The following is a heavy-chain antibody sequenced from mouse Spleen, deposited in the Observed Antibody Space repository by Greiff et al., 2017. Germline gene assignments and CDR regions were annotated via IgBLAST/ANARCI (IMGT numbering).Heavy chain of an antibody. D-gene: IGHD4-1*01. CDR1: GYTFTSYV. CDR2: IYPGSGNT. CDR3: AREDLTVEY. Sequence: QVQLKQSGAELARPGASVKLSCKASGYTFTSYVIGWVKQRPGQGLEWIGEIYPGSGNTYYNEKFKGKATLTADKSSSTAYMELRSLTSEDSAVYVCAREDLTVEYWGQGAPLTVSS. V-gene: IGHV1-81*01. J-gene: IGHJ2*01.